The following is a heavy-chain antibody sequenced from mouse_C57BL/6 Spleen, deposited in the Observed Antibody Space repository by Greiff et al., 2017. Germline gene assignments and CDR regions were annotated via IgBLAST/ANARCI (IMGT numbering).Heavy chain of an antibody. CDR1: GYTFTSYW. J-gene: IGHJ2*01. D-gene: IGHD1-1*01. CDR2: IHPNSGST. V-gene: IGHV1-64*01. CDR3: AIFDYYGSSYPFDY. Sequence: VQLQQPGAELVKPGASVKLSCKASGYTFTSYWMHWVKQRPGQGLEWIGMIHPNSGSTNYNEKFKSKATLTVDKSSSTAYMQLSSLTSEDSAVYYCAIFDYYGSSYPFDYWGQGTTLTVSS.